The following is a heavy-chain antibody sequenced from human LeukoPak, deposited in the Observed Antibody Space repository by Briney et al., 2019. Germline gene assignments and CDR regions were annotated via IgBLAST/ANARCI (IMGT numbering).Heavy chain of an antibody. V-gene: IGHV3-48*01. CDR1: GFTFSSYS. CDR3: ARDSDGYMDV. J-gene: IGHJ6*03. Sequence: GGSLRLSCAASGFTFSSYSMNWVRQAPGKGLEWVSYISSSSSTICYADSVKGRFTISRDNAKNSLYLQMNSLRAEDTAVYYCARDSDGYMDVWGKGTTVTVSS. CDR2: ISSSSSTI.